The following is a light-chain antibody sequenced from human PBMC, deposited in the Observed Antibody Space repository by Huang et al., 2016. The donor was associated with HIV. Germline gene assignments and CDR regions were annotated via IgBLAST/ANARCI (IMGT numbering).Light chain of an antibody. CDR2: DAS. Sequence: EIVLTQSPATLSLSPGERATLSCRASQSVSSSLAWYHQKPGQAPRLLIYDASNRATGIPARFSGSGSGTDFTLTISSLEPEDFAVYYCQQRSNWLTFGGGTKVEIK. V-gene: IGKV3-11*01. CDR1: QSVSSS. J-gene: IGKJ4*01. CDR3: QQRSNWLT.